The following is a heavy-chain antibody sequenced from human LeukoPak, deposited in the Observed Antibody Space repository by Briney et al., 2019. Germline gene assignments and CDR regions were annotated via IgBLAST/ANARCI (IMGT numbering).Heavy chain of an antibody. Sequence: TGGSLRLSCAASGFTFRSYAMSWVRQAPGRGLEWVSAISASGGNTYYADSVKGRFTISRDNSKNTLHLQMNSLRAEDTALYYCAKDPTIAVAHFDYSGQGTLVTVSS. CDR1: GFTFRSYA. V-gene: IGHV3-23*01. CDR3: AKDPTIAVAHFDY. CDR2: ISASGGNT. J-gene: IGHJ4*02. D-gene: IGHD6-19*01.